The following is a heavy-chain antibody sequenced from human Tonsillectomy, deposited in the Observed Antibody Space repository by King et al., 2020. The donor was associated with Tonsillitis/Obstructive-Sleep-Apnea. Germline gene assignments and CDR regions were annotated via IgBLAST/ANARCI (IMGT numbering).Heavy chain of an antibody. J-gene: IGHJ4*02. V-gene: IGHV4-31*03. CDR2: IYYSGTT. CDR1: GGSISSGGYY. Sequence: QLQESGPGLVKPSHTLSLTCSVSGGSISSGGYYWCGSRQHAGKGLGGTWYIYYSGTTYYNPSVKSRVTISLDTSKNPFSLKLSSVTAADTAFYYCARGDDYDNYLDYWGQGTLVTVSS. D-gene: IGHD4-17*01. CDR3: ARGDDYDNYLDY.